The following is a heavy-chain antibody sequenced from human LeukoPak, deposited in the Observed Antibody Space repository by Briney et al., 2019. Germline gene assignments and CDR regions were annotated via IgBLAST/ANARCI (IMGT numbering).Heavy chain of an antibody. CDR1: GYTFTSYY. CDR3: ANIVSPNAFDI. Sequence: ASVKVSCKASGYTFTSYYMHWVRQAPGQGLEWMGIINPSGGSTSYAQKFQGRVTMTRDTSISTAYMELSRLRSDDTAVYYCANIVSPNAFDIWGQGTMVTVSS. CDR2: INPSGGST. D-gene: IGHD3-16*02. V-gene: IGHV1-46*01. J-gene: IGHJ3*02.